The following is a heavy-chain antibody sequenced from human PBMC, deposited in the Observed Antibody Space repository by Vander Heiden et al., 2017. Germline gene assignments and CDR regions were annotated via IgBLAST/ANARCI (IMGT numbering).Heavy chain of an antibody. CDR3: ARVGYYGSGVIDS. Sequence: QVQLVQSGAEVKKPGASVKVSCKASGYTFTVYRIHWVRQAPGQGLEWMGWINPSTGGTNSAQKFQGRVTMTRDPSITTAYMDLRGLRVDDTAVYFCARVGYYGSGVIDSWGQGTVVTVS. CDR2: INPSTGGT. D-gene: IGHD3-10*01. J-gene: IGHJ4*02. CDR1: GYTFTVYR. V-gene: IGHV1-2*02.